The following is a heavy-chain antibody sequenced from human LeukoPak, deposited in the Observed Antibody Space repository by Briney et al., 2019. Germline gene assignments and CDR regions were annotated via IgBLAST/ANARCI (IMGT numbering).Heavy chain of an antibody. J-gene: IGHJ4*02. CDR1: GYSFTSYW. V-gene: IGHV5-51*01. CDR3: ARRGEAMDPFDY. Sequence: GESLKISCEGSGYSFTSYWIGWVRQRPEKGLEWMGIIYPGDSDTRYSPSFQGQVTISADKSINTAYLQWSSLKASDTAIYYCARRGEAMDPFDYWGQGTLVTVSS. D-gene: IGHD5-18*01. CDR2: IYPGDSDT.